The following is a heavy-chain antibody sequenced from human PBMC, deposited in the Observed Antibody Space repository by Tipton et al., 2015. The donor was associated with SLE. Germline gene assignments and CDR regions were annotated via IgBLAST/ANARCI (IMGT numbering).Heavy chain of an antibody. V-gene: IGHV4-34*01. Sequence: TLSLTCAVYGGSFSGYYWSWIRQPPGKGLEWIGEINHRGSTYYNPSLKSGLTISVDTSKNQFSLRLSSVAAADTALYYCARGDLYSDYVWGTLRGAFDIWGQGTVVTVSS. CDR2: INHRGST. CDR3: ARGDLYSDYVWGTLRGAFDI. CDR1: GGSFSGYY. D-gene: IGHD3-16*01. J-gene: IGHJ3*02.